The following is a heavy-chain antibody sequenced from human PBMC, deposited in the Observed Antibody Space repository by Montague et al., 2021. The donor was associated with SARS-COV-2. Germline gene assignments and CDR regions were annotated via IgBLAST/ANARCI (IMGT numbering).Heavy chain of an antibody. V-gene: IGHV4-39*07. Sequence: SETLSLTCTVSGASIRSNTFFWAWIRQSPGQGLEWIGSVYHSGRSYFXXXLKSRVTISVDTSKIQFSLTVTSVTAADTAVYFCAGDQRQFDSYGPSIDYWGQGAVVTVAS. J-gene: IGHJ4*02. D-gene: IGHD5-18*01. CDR1: GASIRSNTFF. CDR2: VYHSGRS. CDR3: AGDQRQFDSYGPSIDY.